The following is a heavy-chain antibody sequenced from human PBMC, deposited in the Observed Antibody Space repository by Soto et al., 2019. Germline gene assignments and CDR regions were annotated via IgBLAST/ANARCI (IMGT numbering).Heavy chain of an antibody. CDR1: GFTFSSYG. J-gene: IGHJ6*02. V-gene: IGHV3-30*18. Sequence: QVQLVESGGGVVQPGRSLRLSCAASGFTFSSYGMHWVRQAPGKGLEWVAVISYDGSNKYYADSVKGRFTISRDNSKNTLYLQMNSLRAEDTGVYYCAKDNYYDSSGYSGSYYYYGMDVWGQGTTVTVSS. CDR3: AKDNYYDSSGYSGSYYYYGMDV. D-gene: IGHD3-22*01. CDR2: ISYDGSNK.